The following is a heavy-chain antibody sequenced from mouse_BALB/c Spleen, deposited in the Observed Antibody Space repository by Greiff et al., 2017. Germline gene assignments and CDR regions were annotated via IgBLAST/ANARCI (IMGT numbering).Heavy chain of an antibody. CDR1: GYAFSSSW. V-gene: IGHV1-82*01. CDR2: IYPGDGDT. J-gene: IGHJ4*01. CDR3: AREGEAMDY. Sequence: QVQLKQSGPELVKPGASVKISCKASGYAFSSSWMNWVKQRPGQGLEWIGRIYPGDGDTNYNGKFKGKATLTADKSSSTAYMQLSSLTSVDSAVYFCAREGEAMDYWGQGTSVTVSS.